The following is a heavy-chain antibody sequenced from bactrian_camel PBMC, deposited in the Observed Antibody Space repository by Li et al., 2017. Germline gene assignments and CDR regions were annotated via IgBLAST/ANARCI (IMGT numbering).Heavy chain of an antibody. D-gene: IGHD4*01. CDR2: IRRDDLT. J-gene: IGHJ4*01. Sequence: HVQLVESGGGSVQAGGSLRLSCAASGYTYSTYCMGWFRQAPAKEPEAVAAIRRDDLTAYTDSVKGRFTISKDNAENSLFLQMSNLKPEDTAMYYCAASHSFILTPRFYRLESSDYPYRGQGTQVTVS. V-gene: IGHV3S55*01. CDR1: GYTYSTYC. CDR3: AASHSFILTPRFYRLESSDYPY.